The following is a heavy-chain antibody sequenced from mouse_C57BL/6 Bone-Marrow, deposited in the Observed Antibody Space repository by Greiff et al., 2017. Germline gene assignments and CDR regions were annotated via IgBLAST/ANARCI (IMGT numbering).Heavy chain of an antibody. V-gene: IGHV1-61*01. Sequence: QVQLQQPGAELVRPGSSVKLSCKASGYTFTSYWMDWVKQRPGQGLEWIGNIYPSDSETHYNQKFKDKATLTVDKSSSTAYMQLSSLTSEDSAVYYCARSGLWLPRRLYYAMDYWGQGTSVTVSS. J-gene: IGHJ4*01. CDR3: ARSGLWLPRRLYYAMDY. CDR2: IYPSDSET. D-gene: IGHD2-2*01. CDR1: GYTFTSYW.